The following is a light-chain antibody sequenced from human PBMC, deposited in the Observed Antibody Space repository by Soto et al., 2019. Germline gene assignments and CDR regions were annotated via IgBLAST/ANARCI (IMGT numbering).Light chain of an antibody. J-gene: IGLJ2*01. CDR3: AAWDDSLNGVV. V-gene: IGLV1-44*01. Sequence: QPVLTQPPSASGTPGQRVTISCSGSSSNIGSNSVNWYQQLPGTAPKLLMYSSNQRPSGVPDRFSGSKSGTSASLAISGLQSEDEADYYCAAWDDSLNGVVFGGGTKLNVL. CDR2: SSN. CDR1: SSNIGSNS.